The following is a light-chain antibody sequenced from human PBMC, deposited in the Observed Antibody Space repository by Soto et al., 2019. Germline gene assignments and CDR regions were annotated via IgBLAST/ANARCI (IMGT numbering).Light chain of an antibody. CDR1: QSVISY. J-gene: IGKJ5*01. Sequence: EIVLTQSPATLSLSPGERATLSCRASQSVISYLAWYQQKPGQAPRLLIYGASTRATGIPARFSGSGSGTEFTLTISSLQSEDFAVYYCQQRSNWPPITFGQGTRLEIK. CDR2: GAS. V-gene: IGKV3-11*01. CDR3: QQRSNWPPIT.